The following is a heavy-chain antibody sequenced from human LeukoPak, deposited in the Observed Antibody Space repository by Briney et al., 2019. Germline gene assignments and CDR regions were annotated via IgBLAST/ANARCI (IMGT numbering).Heavy chain of an antibody. V-gene: IGHV1-18*01. D-gene: IGHD2-15*01. CDR1: DFTFSNYG. J-gene: IGHJ3*02. Sequence: GASVKVSCKASDFTFSNYGFNWVRQAPGQGLEWMGWISAYNGDTNYAQNLQGRVTMTRDMSTSTVYMELSSLRSEDTAVYYCAIGYCRGGSCDDEPGDAFDIWGQGTMVAVSS. CDR2: ISAYNGDT. CDR3: AIGYCRGGSCDDEPGDAFDI.